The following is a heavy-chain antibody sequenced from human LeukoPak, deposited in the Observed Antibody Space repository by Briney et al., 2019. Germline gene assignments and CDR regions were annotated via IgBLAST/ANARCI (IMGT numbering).Heavy chain of an antibody. CDR2: ISYDGSNK. J-gene: IGHJ4*02. Sequence: GRSLRLSCAASGFTFSSYAMHWVRQAPGKGLEWVAVISYDGSNKYYADSVKGRFTISRDNSKNTLYLQMNSLRAEDTAVYYCAKARYDSSRPFDYWGQRTPVTVSS. V-gene: IGHV3-30-3*01. CDR1: GFTFSSYA. D-gene: IGHD3-22*01. CDR3: AKARYDSSRPFDY.